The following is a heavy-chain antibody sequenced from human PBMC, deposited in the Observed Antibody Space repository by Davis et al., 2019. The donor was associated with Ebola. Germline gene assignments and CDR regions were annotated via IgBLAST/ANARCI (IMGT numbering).Heavy chain of an antibody. CDR3: ARGWLRSAFDQ. V-gene: IGHV6-1*01. Sequence: HSQTLSLTCAISGDSVSINSAGWNWIRQSPSRGLEWLGRTYYNSKWFHDYAPSVKTRITINADTSKNLFSLQLSSVTPEDTAVYYCARGWLRSAFDQWGQGTLVTVSS. D-gene: IGHD5-12*01. CDR1: GDSVSINSAG. CDR2: TYYNSKWFH. J-gene: IGHJ4*02.